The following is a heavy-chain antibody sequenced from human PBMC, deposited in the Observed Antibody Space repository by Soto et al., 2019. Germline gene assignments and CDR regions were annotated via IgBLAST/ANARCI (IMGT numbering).Heavy chain of an antibody. CDR3: ARDYYDSSGYYNGYYYYYGMDV. V-gene: IGHV3-23*01. Sequence: EVQLLESGGGLVQPGGSLRLSCAASGFTFSSYAMSWVRQAPGKGLEWVSAISGSGGSTYYADSVKGRFTISRDNSKNTLYLQMNSLRAEDTAVYYCARDYYDSSGYYNGYYYYYGMDVWGQGTTVTVSS. CDR2: ISGSGGST. CDR1: GFTFSSYA. D-gene: IGHD3-22*01. J-gene: IGHJ6*02.